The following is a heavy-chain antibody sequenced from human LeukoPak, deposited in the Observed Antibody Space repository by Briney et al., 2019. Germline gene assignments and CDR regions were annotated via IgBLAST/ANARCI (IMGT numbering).Heavy chain of an antibody. D-gene: IGHD7-27*01. CDR2: IWYDATNK. V-gene: IGHV3-33*01. J-gene: IGHJ4*02. CDR3: ARDLRTGRYFDY. CDR1: GFTFSSYV. Sequence: GGSLRLSCAASGFTFSSYVMHWVRQAPGKGLEWVAAIWYDATNKYYADSVKGRFTISRDNSKNTLYLQMNSLRAEDTSVYYCARDLRTGRYFDYWGQGTLVTVSS.